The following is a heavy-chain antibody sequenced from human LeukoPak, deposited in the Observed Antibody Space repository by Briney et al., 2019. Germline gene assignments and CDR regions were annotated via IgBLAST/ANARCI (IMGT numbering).Heavy chain of an antibody. CDR3: ARDLSSNWNNLAY. Sequence: GGSLRLSCEDSGFTFADYGLSWVRQAPGKGLEWVAGINWSGDITFYADSVKGRFTISRDNTKKTLYLQMNNLRGEDTATYYCARDLSSNWNNLAYWGQGTLVTVSS. D-gene: IGHD1/OR15-1a*01. J-gene: IGHJ4*02. CDR2: INWSGDIT. CDR1: GFTFADYG. V-gene: IGHV3-20*04.